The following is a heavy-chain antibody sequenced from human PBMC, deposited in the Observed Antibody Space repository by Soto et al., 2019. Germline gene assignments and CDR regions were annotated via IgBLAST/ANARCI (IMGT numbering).Heavy chain of an antibody. CDR3: ARDRTSIAGSLSFDP. V-gene: IGHV3-33*01. CDR1: GFTFSSYV. J-gene: IGHJ5*02. D-gene: IGHD6-6*01. Sequence: LRLSCAASGFTFSSYVMHWVRQAPVKGLEWVAVIWYDGSNKYYADSVKGRFTISRDNSKNTLYLQMNSLRAEDTAVYYCARDRTSIAGSLSFDPWGQGTLVTVSS. CDR2: IWYDGSNK.